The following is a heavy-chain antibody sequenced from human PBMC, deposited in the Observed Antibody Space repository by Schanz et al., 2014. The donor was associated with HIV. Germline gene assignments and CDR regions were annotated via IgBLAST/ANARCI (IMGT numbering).Heavy chain of an antibody. D-gene: IGHD2-2*01. Sequence: VQLVESGGGLIQPGGSLRLSCAASGFTFITYGMHWVRQAPGKGLEWVAVTWYDGSNKYYADSVKGRFTISRDNSKNTLFLQMNSLRAEDTAVYFCARDVAGCSGTSCYSDAFDIWGQGTLVTVSS. CDR2: TWYDGSNK. J-gene: IGHJ3*02. V-gene: IGHV3-33*08. CDR1: GFTFITYG. CDR3: ARDVAGCSGTSCYSDAFDI.